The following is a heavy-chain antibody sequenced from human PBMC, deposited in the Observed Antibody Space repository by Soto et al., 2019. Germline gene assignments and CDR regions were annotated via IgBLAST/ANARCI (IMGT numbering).Heavy chain of an antibody. V-gene: IGHV1-58*01. D-gene: IGHD3-22*01. J-gene: IGHJ4*02. Sequence: QMQLVQSGPEVKKPGTSVKVSCKASGFTFPSSAVQWVRQARGQRLEWIARIVVGSGNTNYAQKFQERLTISRDMSKNTSYMELRSLRSEDTAVYYCAAVPYYYDTSGTYLDYWGQGTLVTVSS. CDR1: GFTFPSSA. CDR2: IVVGSGNT. CDR3: AAVPYYYDTSGTYLDY.